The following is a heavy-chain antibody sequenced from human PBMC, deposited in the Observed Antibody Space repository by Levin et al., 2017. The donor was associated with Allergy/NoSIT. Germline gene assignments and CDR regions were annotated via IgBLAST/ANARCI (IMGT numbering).Heavy chain of an antibody. CDR2: IYYSGST. Sequence: SCTVSGGSISSGDYYWSWIRQPPGKGLEWIGYIYYSGSTYYNPSLKSRVTISVDTSKNQFSLKLSSVTAADTAVYYCARGDPTSIAFDYWGQGTLVTVSS. CDR3: ARGDPTSIAFDY. CDR1: GGSISSGDYY. V-gene: IGHV4-30-4*01. J-gene: IGHJ4*02. D-gene: IGHD6-6*01.